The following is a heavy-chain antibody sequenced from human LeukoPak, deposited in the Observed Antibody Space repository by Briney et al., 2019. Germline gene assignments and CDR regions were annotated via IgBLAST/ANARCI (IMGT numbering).Heavy chain of an antibody. J-gene: IGHJ4*02. CDR3: AREAHSRHGGYGHYFDY. Sequence: SETLSLTCTVSGGSISIYYWSWVRQPPGKGLEWIGNIYYSGSTNYKPSLKGRVTISLNTSKNQFSLKLSSVTAADTAVYYCAREAHSRHGGYGHYFDYWGQGSLVTVSS. CDR1: GGSISIYY. D-gene: IGHD5-12*01. V-gene: IGHV4-59*01. CDR2: IYYSGST.